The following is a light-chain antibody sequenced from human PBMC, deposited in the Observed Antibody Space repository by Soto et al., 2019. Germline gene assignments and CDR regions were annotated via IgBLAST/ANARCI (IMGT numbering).Light chain of an antibody. CDR2: GAS. CDR1: QSIRSN. V-gene: IGKV3-15*01. CDR3: QQYNNWPPFT. Sequence: IVMTQSPATLSVSPGERATLSCRASQSIRSNLGWYQQKPGQAPRLLIYGASTRATGVPARFSGSGSGTEFTLTISSLQSEDSAVYYCQQYNNWPPFTFGQGTRLEIK. J-gene: IGKJ5*01.